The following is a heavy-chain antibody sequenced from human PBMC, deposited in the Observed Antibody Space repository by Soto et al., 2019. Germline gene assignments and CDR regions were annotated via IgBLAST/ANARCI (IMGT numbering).Heavy chain of an antibody. D-gene: IGHD3-10*01. CDR3: ARRPSARLWFGNWFDP. Sequence: QVQLQESGPGLVKPSGTLSLTCAVSSGSISSSNWWSWVRQPPGKGLEWIGEIYHSGSTNYNPSLKSRVPTSVDQSKNQFPLKLSSVTAADTAVYYCARRPSARLWFGNWFDPWGQGTLVTVSS. CDR1: SGSISSSNW. J-gene: IGHJ5*02. CDR2: IYHSGST. V-gene: IGHV4-4*02.